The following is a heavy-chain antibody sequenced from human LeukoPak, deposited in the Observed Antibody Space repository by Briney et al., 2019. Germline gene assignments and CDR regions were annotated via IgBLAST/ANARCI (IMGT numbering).Heavy chain of an antibody. D-gene: IGHD1-20*01. CDR1: GFTFSSYT. CDR2: ISSSSSYI. V-gene: IGHV3-21*01. Sequence: GGSLRLSCAASGFTFSSYTMNWVRQAPGKGLEWVSLISSSSSYIFYADSVEGRFTISRDNAKKSLYLQMNSLRAEDTAVYYCARPLSGTTDFDYWGQGTLVTVSS. CDR3: ARPLSGTTDFDY. J-gene: IGHJ4*02.